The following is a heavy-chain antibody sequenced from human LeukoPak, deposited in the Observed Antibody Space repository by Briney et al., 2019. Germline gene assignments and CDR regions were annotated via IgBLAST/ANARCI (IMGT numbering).Heavy chain of an antibody. V-gene: IGHV3-30*18. Sequence: GGSLRLSCAASGFTSSRNSMHWVRQAPGKGLEWVTFISNDGSNKYYADSVKGRFTVSRDNSKNTLYLQMNSLRAEDTAVYYCAKDSGRYCSSTSCFFFDYWGQRTLVTVSS. CDR3: AKDSGRYCSSTSCFFFDY. CDR2: ISNDGSNK. CDR1: GFTSSRNS. D-gene: IGHD2-2*01. J-gene: IGHJ4*02.